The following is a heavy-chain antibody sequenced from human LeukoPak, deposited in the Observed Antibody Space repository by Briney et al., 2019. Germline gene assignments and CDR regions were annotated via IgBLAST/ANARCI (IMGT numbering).Heavy chain of an antibody. J-gene: IGHJ3*02. V-gene: IGHV4-34*01. CDR3: ARRVPQTTTNEYALDI. CDR2: IDHRGST. Sequence: SETLSLTCALYGGSFSDHYWSWIRQPPGKGLEWIGEIDHRGSTHYNASLMSRVTMSIDTSNNHFSLKLRSVTAADTAVYYCARRVPQTTTNEYALDIWGQGTMVTVSS. D-gene: IGHD2-2*01. CDR1: GGSFSDHY.